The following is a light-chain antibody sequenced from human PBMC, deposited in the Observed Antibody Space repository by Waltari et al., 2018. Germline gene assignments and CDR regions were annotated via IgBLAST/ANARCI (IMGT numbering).Light chain of an antibody. CDR1: SSDGGDYYY. Sequence: QSVLTQPASVSGSPGQTITIPCTGTSSDGGDYYYVSWYQQHPGTAPKVLIYDVSKPPAGFSNRFSGSKSGNTAFLTISGLQPEDEADYYCNSYTDTTWVFGGGTKLTVL. CDR3: NSYTDTTWV. J-gene: IGLJ3*02. V-gene: IGLV2-14*03. CDR2: DVS.